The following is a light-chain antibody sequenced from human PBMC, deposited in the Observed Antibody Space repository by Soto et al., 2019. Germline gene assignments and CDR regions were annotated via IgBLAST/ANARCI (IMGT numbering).Light chain of an antibody. CDR3: QQYNKWPPSLT. CDR2: GAS. V-gene: IGKV3-15*01. CDR1: QSVSVN. J-gene: IGKJ4*01. Sequence: VMTQSPGTLSVSPGERATLSCRASQSVSVNLAWYQQKPGQAPRLLIYGASTRATGIPARFVGSGSGTEFSLTISSLQSEDSAVYYCQQYNKWPPSLTLGGGTKVEIK.